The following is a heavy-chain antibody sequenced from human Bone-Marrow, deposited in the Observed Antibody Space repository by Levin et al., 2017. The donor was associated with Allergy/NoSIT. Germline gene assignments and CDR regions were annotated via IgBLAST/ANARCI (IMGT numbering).Heavy chain of an antibody. J-gene: IGHJ6*02. CDR3: AKDHGIAVAGTRGPPYYYYDYGMDV. CDR1: GFTFSSYG. Sequence: PGGSLRLSCAASGFTFSSYGMHWVRQAPGKGLEWVAVISYDGSNKYYADSVKGRFTISRDNSKNTLYLQMNSLRAEDTAVYYCAKDHGIAVAGTRGPPYYYYDYGMDVWGQGTTVTVSS. D-gene: IGHD6-19*01. V-gene: IGHV3-30*18. CDR2: ISYDGSNK.